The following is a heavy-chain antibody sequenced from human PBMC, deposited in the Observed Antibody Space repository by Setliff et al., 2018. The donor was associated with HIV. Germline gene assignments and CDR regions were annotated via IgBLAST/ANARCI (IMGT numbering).Heavy chain of an antibody. Sequence: PGGSLRLSCAASGFTFSNAWMSWVRQAPGKGLEWVGRIKSKTDGGTTDYAAPVKGRFTISRDDSKNTLYLQMNSLKTEDTAVYYCTTSRPRYSSGWRNANYWGQGTLVTVSS. V-gene: IGHV3-15*01. J-gene: IGHJ4*02. CDR3: TTSRPRYSSGWRNANY. D-gene: IGHD6-19*01. CDR2: IKSKTDGGTT. CDR1: GFTFSNAW.